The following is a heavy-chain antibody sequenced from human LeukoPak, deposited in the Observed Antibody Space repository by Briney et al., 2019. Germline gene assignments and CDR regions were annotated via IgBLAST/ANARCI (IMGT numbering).Heavy chain of an antibody. J-gene: IGHJ4*02. CDR3: ARQEARNYYYEGLDY. CDR1: GFSLSGYA. D-gene: IGHD3-22*01. V-gene: IGHV3-30*04. Sequence: PGRSLRLSCVASGFSLSGYAIHWVRQAPGKGLEWVALISYDGGRKDYADSVKGRFTIDRDNSKNTVYLQMNSLRPDDTATYFCARQEARNYYYEGLDYWGQGNLVTVSS. CDR2: ISYDGGRK.